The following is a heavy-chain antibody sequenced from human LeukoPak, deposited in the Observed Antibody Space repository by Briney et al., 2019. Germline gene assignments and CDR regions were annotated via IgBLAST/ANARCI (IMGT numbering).Heavy chain of an antibody. Sequence: SETLSLTCAVYGGSFSGYYWSWIRQPPGKGLEWIGEINHSGSTNYNPSLKSRVTISVDTSKNQFSLKLSSVTAADTAVYYCARGRIVVVPAATYYYYGMDAWGQGTTVTVPS. J-gene: IGHJ6*02. V-gene: IGHV4-34*01. CDR1: GGSFSGYY. CDR3: ARGRIVVVPAATYYYYGMDA. CDR2: INHSGST. D-gene: IGHD2-2*01.